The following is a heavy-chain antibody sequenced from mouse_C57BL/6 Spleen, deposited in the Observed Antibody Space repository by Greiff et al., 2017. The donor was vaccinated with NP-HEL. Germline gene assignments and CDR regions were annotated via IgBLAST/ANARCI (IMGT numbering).Heavy chain of an antibody. CDR3: TSYGSSDYAMDY. V-gene: IGHV14-1*01. D-gene: IGHD1-1*01. J-gene: IGHJ4*01. CDR2: IDPEDGDT. CDR1: GFNIKDYY. Sequence: EVQLQQSGAELVRPGASVKLSCTASGFNIKDYYMHWVKQRPEQGLEWIGRIDPEDGDTEYAPKFQGKATMTADTSSNTAYLQLSSLTSEDTAVYYCTSYGSSDYAMDYWGQGTSVTVSS.